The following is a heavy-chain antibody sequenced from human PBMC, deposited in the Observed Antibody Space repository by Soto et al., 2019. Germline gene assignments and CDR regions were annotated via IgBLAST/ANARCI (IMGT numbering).Heavy chain of an antibody. V-gene: IGHV4-31*03. J-gene: IGHJ5*02. CDR2: IYYSGST. Sequence: QVQLQESGPGLVKPSQTLSLTCTVSGGSISSGGYYWSWIRQHPGKGLEWIGYIYYSGSTYYNPSLKSRVTISVDTSKNQFSLKLSSVTAADTAVYYCARGDCSGGSCYSPDWFDPWGQGTLVTVSS. CDR1: GGSISSGGYY. CDR3: ARGDCSGGSCYSPDWFDP. D-gene: IGHD2-15*01.